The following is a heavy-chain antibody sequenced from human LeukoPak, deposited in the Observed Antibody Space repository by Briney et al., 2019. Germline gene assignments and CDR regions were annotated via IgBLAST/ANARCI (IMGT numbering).Heavy chain of an antibody. D-gene: IGHD5-12*01. J-gene: IGHJ4*02. V-gene: IGHV3-23*01. CDR2: ISGSGGST. Sequence: GGSLRLSCAASGFTFSSYAMSWVRQAPGKGLEWVSAISGSGGSTYYADSVKGRFTISRDNSKNTLSLQMSSLRAEDTAVYYCAKQEYSGYDFEVARGQIDYWGQGTLVTVSS. CDR3: AKQEYSGYDFEVARGQIDY. CDR1: GFTFSSYA.